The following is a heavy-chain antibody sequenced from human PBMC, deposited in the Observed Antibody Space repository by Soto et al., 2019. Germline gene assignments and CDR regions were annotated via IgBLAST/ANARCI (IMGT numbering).Heavy chain of an antibody. CDR1: GYPVTAYY. D-gene: IGHD3-3*01. V-gene: IGHV1-2*02. J-gene: IGHJ3*02. CDR2: INPATGAA. CDR3: ARGGGVGVAGSAAFDM. Sequence: QLHLVQSGAVVKKPGASVTVSCSASGYPVTAYYMHWVRQAPGRGLEWMGGINPATGAAKYTPTYQGRVTKSRDTSTGTVFMERRGLISEDTAVFYCARGGGVGVAGSAAFDMWGQGPWSPSLQ.